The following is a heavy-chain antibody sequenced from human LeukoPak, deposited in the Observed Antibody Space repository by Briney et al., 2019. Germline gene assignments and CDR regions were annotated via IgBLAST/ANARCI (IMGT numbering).Heavy chain of an antibody. Sequence: PSQTLSLTCTVSGGSISSGDYYWSWIRQPPGKGLEWIGYIYYSGSTYYNPSLKSRVTISVDTSKNQFSLKLSSVTAADTAVYYCARETRGYCSSTSCYSYYYMDVWGKGTTVTVSS. V-gene: IGHV4-30-4*08. D-gene: IGHD2-2*02. CDR1: GGSISSGDYY. CDR2: IYYSGST. J-gene: IGHJ6*03. CDR3: ARETRGYCSSTSCYSYYYMDV.